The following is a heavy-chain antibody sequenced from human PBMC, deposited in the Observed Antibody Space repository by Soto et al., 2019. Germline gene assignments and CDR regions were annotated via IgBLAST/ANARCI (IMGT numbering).Heavy chain of an antibody. J-gene: IGHJ6*02. CDR2: IYYSGST. D-gene: IGHD3-3*01. CDR1: CASVRSGSFY. Sequence: PSETLSLTCTVSCASVRSGSFYWTWIRQPPGKGLERIGYIYYSGSTNYNPSLKSRVTISVDTSKNQFSLKLSSVTAADTAVYYCARDRKRLLRFLEWPNYYYVMDVWGQGTTVTVS. CDR3: ARDRKRLLRFLEWPNYYYVMDV. V-gene: IGHV4-61*01.